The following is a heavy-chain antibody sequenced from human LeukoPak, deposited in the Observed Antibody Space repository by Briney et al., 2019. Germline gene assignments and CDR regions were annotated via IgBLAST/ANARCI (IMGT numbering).Heavy chain of an antibody. CDR1: GGSISSYY. Sequence: SETLSLTCTVSGGSISSYYWSWIRQPPGKGLEWIGYIFYSGSTNYNPSLKSRVTISIDTSKNQFSLKLSPVTAADTAVYYCARLVYTSGWNFDYWGQGTLVTVSS. J-gene: IGHJ4*02. CDR3: ARLVYTSGWNFDY. CDR2: IFYSGST. D-gene: IGHD6-19*01. V-gene: IGHV4-59*08.